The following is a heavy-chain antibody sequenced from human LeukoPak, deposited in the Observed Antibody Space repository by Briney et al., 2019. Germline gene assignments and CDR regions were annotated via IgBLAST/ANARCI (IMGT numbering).Heavy chain of an antibody. Sequence: SETLSLTCSVSGVSISSGSNYWGWIRQPPGKTLEWIGSIYSSGSTYYNPSLKSRVTISVDTSKNQFSLKLSSVTAADTAVYYCAREHCSGGSCYSIYYYYYMDVWGKGTTVTVSS. D-gene: IGHD2-15*01. CDR2: IYSSGST. CDR1: GVSISSGSNY. V-gene: IGHV4-39*07. J-gene: IGHJ6*03. CDR3: AREHCSGGSCYSIYYYYYMDV.